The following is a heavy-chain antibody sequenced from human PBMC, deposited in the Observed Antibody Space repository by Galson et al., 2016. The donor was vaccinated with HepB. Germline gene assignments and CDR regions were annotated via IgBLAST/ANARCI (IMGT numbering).Heavy chain of an antibody. CDR2: IYSDGRP. V-gene: IGHV3-53*01. Sequence: SLRLSCAASGFSFRSYYMNWVRRAPGKGLEWVSAIYSDGRPFYPDSVKDRFTISRDISKNTLYLQMHSLRVEDTAVYYCTRGKDRYYFGMDVWGGGTTVTVSS. D-gene: IGHD2-15*01. CDR1: GFSFRSYY. J-gene: IGHJ6*04. CDR3: TRGKDRYYFGMDV.